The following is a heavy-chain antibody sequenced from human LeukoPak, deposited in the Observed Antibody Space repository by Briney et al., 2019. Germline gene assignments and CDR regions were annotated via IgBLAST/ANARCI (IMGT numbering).Heavy chain of an antibody. CDR3: ASGPSYYDSSGYSKYYYYYYMDV. J-gene: IGHJ6*03. CDR2: IIPIFGTA. V-gene: IGHV1-69*13. CDR1: GYTFTDYY. D-gene: IGHD3-22*01. Sequence: SVKVSCKASGYTFTDYYMHWVRQAPGQGLEWMGGIIPIFGTANYAQKFQGRVTITADESTSTAYMELSSLRSEDTAVYYCASGPSYYDSSGYSKYYYYYYMDVWGKGTTVTISS.